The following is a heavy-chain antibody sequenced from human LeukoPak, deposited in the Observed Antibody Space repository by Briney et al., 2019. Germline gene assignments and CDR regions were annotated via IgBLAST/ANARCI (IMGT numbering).Heavy chain of an antibody. J-gene: IGHJ4*02. CDR3: AELGIAAAENYVDY. D-gene: IGHD6-13*01. V-gene: IGHV1-18*04. Sequence: GASVKVSCKASGYTFTSYGMSWVRQAPGQGLEWMGWISAYNGNTNYAQKLQGRVTMTTDTSKSTAYMELRSLRSDDTAVYYCAELGIAAAENYVDYWGKGTLVTVSS. CDR2: ISAYNGNT. CDR1: GYTFTSYG.